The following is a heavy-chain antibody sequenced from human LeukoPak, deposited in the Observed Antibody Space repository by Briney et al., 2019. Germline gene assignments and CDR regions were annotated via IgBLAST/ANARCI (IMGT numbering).Heavy chain of an antibody. CDR3: ARATIFGRFDP. CDR2: ISSSSSYI. D-gene: IGHD3-9*01. CDR1: GFTFSSYS. Sequence: GGSLRLSCAASGFTFSSYSMDWVRQAPGKGLEWVSSISSSSSYIYYADSVKGRFTISRDNAKNSLYLQMNSLRAEDTAVYYCARATIFGRFDPWGQGTLVTVSS. V-gene: IGHV3-21*01. J-gene: IGHJ5*02.